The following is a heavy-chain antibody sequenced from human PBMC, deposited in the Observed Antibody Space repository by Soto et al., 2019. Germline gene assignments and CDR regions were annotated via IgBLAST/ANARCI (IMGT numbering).Heavy chain of an antibody. Sequence: PGGSLRLSCAAPGFTFGSYWMNWVRQAPGKGLVWVSRIDSDGSSTTYADSVEGRFTTSRDNAKNTLYLQMSSLRVEDTAVYYCARGRPYGMDVWGQGTTVTV. CDR3: ARGRPYGMDV. CDR1: GFTFGSYW. J-gene: IGHJ6*02. V-gene: IGHV3-74*01. CDR2: IDSDGSST.